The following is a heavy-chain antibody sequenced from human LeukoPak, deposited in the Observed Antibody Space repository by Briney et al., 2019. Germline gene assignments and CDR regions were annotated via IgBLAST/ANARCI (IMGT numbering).Heavy chain of an antibody. J-gene: IGHJ4*02. CDR2: ISWRSGSI. Sequence: GGSLRLSCAASGFTFDDYAMHWVRQAPGKGLEWVSGISWRSGSIVYADSVKGRFTISRDNAKNSLYLQMNSLRPEDTALYYCAKDGVATVGYCTSTTCQGLDYWGQGTLVTVSS. V-gene: IGHV3-9*01. CDR1: GFTFDDYA. CDR3: AKDGVATVGYCTSTTCQGLDY. D-gene: IGHD2-2*01.